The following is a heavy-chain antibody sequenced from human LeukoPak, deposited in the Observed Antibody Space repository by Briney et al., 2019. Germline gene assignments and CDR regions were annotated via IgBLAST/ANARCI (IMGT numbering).Heavy chain of an antibody. CDR3: AREAYYYGSGVLVDDY. V-gene: IGHV4-39*07. CDR1: GGSISSSSYY. Sequence: SETLSLTCTVSGGSISSSSYYWGWIRQPPGKGLEWIGSIYYSGSTYYNPSLKSRVTISVDTSKNQFSLKLSSVTAADTAVYYCAREAYYYGSGVLVDDYWGQGTLVTVSS. J-gene: IGHJ4*02. CDR2: IYYSGST. D-gene: IGHD3-10*01.